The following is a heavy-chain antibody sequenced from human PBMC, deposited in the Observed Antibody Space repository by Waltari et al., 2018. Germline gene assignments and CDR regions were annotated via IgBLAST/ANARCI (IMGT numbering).Heavy chain of an antibody. V-gene: IGHV1-69*08. CDR1: GGTFSSYA. Sequence: QVQLVQSGAEVKKPGSSVKVSCKASGGTFSSYAISWVRQAPGQGLEWMGRIIPIFVTANYAQKFQGRVTITADKSTSTAYMELSSLRSEDTAVYYCATDHPDGNWFDPWGQGTLVTVSS. J-gene: IGHJ5*02. CDR2: IIPIFVTA. CDR3: ATDHPDGNWFDP.